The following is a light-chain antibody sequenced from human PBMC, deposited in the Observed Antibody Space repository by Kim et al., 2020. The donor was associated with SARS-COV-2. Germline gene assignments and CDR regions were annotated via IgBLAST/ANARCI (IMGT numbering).Light chain of an antibody. CDR2: DVY. Sequence: QSALTQPASVSGSPGQSITISCAGGSSDIGPYNSVSWYQQPPGKAPKLIVYDVYKRPSGVSDRFSGSKSANTASLTISGLRAEDEAHYYCFSYAGTTTLYLFGGRTKLAVL. J-gene: IGLJ2*01. V-gene: IGLV2-23*02. CDR1: SSDIGPYNS. CDR3: FSYAGTTTLYL.